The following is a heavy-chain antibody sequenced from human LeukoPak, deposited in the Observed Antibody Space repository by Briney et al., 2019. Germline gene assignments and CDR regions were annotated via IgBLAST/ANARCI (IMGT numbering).Heavy chain of an antibody. CDR1: GYTFTGYF. CDR3: ARQVGGSRQKSDY. Sequence: GASVKVSCKASGYTFTGYFIHWVRQAPGQGLEWMGWINPNSGGTNYAQKFQGRVTMTRDTSISTAYMELSRLRSDDTAVYYCARQVGGSRQKSDYWGQGTLVTVSS. V-gene: IGHV1-2*02. CDR2: INPNSGGT. D-gene: IGHD1-26*01. J-gene: IGHJ4*02.